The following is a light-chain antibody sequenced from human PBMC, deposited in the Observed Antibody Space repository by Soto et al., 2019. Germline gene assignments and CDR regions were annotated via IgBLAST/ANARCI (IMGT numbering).Light chain of an antibody. V-gene: IGKV3-20*01. CDR1: QSVGSRW. CDR2: GGS. Sequence: EIVLTQSPGTVSLSPGERATLSCRASQSVGSRWLAWYQQKPGQAPRVLIYGGSNRATGIPDRFSGSGSGTDLPLTISRLEPEDFAGYYCQQYYSSRTFGQGTKVEMK. J-gene: IGKJ1*01. CDR3: QQYYSSRT.